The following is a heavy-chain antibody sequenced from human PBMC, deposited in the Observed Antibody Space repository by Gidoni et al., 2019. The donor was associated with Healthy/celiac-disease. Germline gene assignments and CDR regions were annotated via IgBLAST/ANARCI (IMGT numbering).Heavy chain of an antibody. D-gene: IGHD6-19*01. J-gene: IGHJ6*03. Sequence: EGQLVESGGGLVQPGGSRKLSCPASGFPFRGSAMHWVRQASGKGLEWVGRIRSKANSYATAYAASVKGRFTISRDDSKNTAYLQMNSLKTEDTAVYYCTRLGSDSSGPYYYYYMDVWGKGTTVTVSS. CDR1: GFPFRGSA. CDR2: IRSKANSYAT. CDR3: TRLGSDSSGPYYYYYMDV. V-gene: IGHV3-73*02.